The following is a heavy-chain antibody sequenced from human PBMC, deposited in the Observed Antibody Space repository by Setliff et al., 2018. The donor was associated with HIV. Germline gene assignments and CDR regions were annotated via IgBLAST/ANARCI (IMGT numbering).Heavy chain of an antibody. J-gene: IGHJ4*02. CDR2: IYYSGST. D-gene: IGHD3-16*01. V-gene: IGHV4-59*01. Sequence: SETLSLTCTVSSGSISTYYWSWIRQPPGKGLEWIGYIYYSGSTNYNPSLKSRVAMSVDTSKNQFSLMLSSVTAADTAVYYCAGGGGTSFDYWGQGTLVTVSS. CDR1: SGSISTYY. CDR3: AGGGGTSFDY.